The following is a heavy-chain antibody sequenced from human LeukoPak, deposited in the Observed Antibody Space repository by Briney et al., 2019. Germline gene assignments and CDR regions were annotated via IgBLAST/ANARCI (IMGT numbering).Heavy chain of an antibody. CDR1: GFTFSSYA. CDR3: AKPYYGSGSYYGFNYYAFDY. D-gene: IGHD3-10*01. CDR2: ISGSGGSA. V-gene: IGHV3-23*01. J-gene: IGHJ4*02. Sequence: GGSLRLSCAPSGFTFSSYAMSWVRQAPGKGLEWVSIISGSGGSANHADSVKGRFTISRDNSKNTLYLQMNSLRAEDTAVYYCAKPYYGSGSYYGFNYYAFDYWGQGTLVTVSS.